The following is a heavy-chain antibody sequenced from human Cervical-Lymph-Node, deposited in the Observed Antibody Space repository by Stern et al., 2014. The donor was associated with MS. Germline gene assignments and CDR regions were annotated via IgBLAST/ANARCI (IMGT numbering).Heavy chain of an antibody. J-gene: IGHJ4*02. CDR3: AKTMKGDTSGYYVDY. V-gene: IGHV3-23*04. D-gene: IGHD3-22*01. Sequence: EMQLVESGGGLVQPGGSLRLSCAASGFTFSSYAMSWVRQAPGKGLEWVSAISGSGGYTFYADSVKGRFTISRDNSKNTLYLQMNSLRAEDTAVYYCAKTMKGDTSGYYVDYWGQGTLVTVSS. CDR2: ISGSGGYT. CDR1: GFTFSSYA.